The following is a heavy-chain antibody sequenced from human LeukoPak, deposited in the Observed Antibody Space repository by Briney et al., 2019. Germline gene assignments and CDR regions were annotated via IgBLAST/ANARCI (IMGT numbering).Heavy chain of an antibody. J-gene: IGHJ4*02. CDR3: ARVRAPTVTPYFDY. Sequence: ASETLSLTCAVYGGSFSGYYWSWIRQPPGKGLEWIGEINHSGSTNYNPSLKSRVTISVDTSKNQFSLKLSSVTAADTAVYYCARVRAPTVTPYFDYWGQGTLVTVSP. V-gene: IGHV4-34*01. D-gene: IGHD4-17*01. CDR1: GGSFSGYY. CDR2: INHSGST.